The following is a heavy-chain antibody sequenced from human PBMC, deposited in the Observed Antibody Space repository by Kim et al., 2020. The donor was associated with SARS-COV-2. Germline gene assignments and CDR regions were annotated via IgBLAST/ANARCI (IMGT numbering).Heavy chain of an antibody. J-gene: IGHJ6*02. Sequence: GGSLRLSCAASGFTFSSYDMHWVRQATGKGLEWVSVIGTAGETYYAASVKGRFTISRENARNSLHLHMNSLGAEDTAVYYCARVMGDGAWSMDVWGQGTAVTVSS. CDR3: ARVMGDGAWSMDV. V-gene: IGHV3-13*04. D-gene: IGHD2-21*01. CDR2: IGTAGET. CDR1: GFTFSSYD.